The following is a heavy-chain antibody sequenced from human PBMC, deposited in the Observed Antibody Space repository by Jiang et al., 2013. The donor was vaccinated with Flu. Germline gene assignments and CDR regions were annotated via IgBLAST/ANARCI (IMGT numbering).Heavy chain of an antibody. J-gene: IGHJ4*02. V-gene: IGHV1-69*04. CDR3: ARGVVTAGPFDY. D-gene: IGHD2-15*01. CDR2: SSFLDVA. Sequence: FSRDAISWVRQAPGQGLEWMEGSSFLDVANYAHKFQDRVTLTADESTTTAYMEVSSLRSEDTAVYYCARGVVTAGPFDYWGQGTQVTVSS. CDR1: FSRDA.